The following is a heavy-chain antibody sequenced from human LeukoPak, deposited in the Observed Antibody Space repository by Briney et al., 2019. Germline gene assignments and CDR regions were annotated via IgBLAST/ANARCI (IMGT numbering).Heavy chain of an antibody. D-gene: IGHD6-13*01. V-gene: IGHV3-48*01. Sequence: GGSLRLSCAASGFTFDDYAMNWVRQAPGKGLEWVSYISSSSSTIYYADSVKGRFTISRDNAKNSLYLQMNSLRAEDTAVYYCARGFTAAGTFYYYYGMDVWGQGTTVTVSS. CDR3: ARGFTAAGTFYYYYGMDV. CDR2: ISSSSSTI. J-gene: IGHJ6*02. CDR1: GFTFDDYA.